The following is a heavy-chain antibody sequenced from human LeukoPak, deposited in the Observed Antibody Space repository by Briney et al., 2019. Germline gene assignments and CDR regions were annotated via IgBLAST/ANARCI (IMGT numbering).Heavy chain of an antibody. CDR2: ISSSSSTI. Sequence: GGSLRLACAASGFTFSSYSMNWVRQAPGKGLEWVSSISSSSSTIYYADSVKGRFTISRDNAKNSLYLQMNSLRAEDTAVYYCARSYYYGSGWGFDPWGQGTLVTVSS. CDR1: GFTFSSYS. CDR3: ARSYYYGSGWGFDP. V-gene: IGHV3-48*01. J-gene: IGHJ5*02. D-gene: IGHD3-10*01.